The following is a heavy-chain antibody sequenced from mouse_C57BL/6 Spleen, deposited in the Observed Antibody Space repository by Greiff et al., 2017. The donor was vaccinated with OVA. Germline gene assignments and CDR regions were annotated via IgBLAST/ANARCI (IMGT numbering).Heavy chain of an antibody. Sequence: DVMLVESGGGLVKPGGSLKLSCAASGFTFSSYTMSWVRQTPEKRLEWVATISGGGGNTYYPDSVKGRFTISRDNAKNTLYLQMSSLRSEDTALYYCARWAMDYWGQGTTVTVSS. V-gene: IGHV5-9*01. CDR2: ISGGGGNT. J-gene: IGHJ4*01. CDR1: GFTFSSYT. CDR3: ARWAMDY.